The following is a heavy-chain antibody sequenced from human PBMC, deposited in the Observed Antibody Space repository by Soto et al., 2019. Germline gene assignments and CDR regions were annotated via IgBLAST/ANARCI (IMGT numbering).Heavy chain of an antibody. Sequence: HPGGSLRLSCAASGFRFDDYTMHWVRQAPEKGLEWVSLIGWDGGRTEYADSVKGRFTISRDNSKNSLYLQMNSLRTEDTALYYCARDIDILSGYPDNWGQGTLVTVS. CDR3: ARDIDILSGYPDN. CDR1: GFRFDDYT. CDR2: IGWDGGRT. V-gene: IGHV3-43*01. J-gene: IGHJ4*02. D-gene: IGHD3-9*01.